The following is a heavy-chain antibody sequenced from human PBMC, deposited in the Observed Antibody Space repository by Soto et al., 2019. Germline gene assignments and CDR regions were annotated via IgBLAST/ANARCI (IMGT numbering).Heavy chain of an antibody. CDR3: ARDGYWRGGSCYSVPVFDY. CDR1: GFTFSSYG. CDR2: IWYDGSNK. V-gene: IGHV3-33*01. Sequence: PGGSLRLSCAASGFTFSSYGMHWVRQAPGKGLEWVAVIWYDGSNKYYADSVKGRFTISRDNSKNTLYLQMNSLRAEDTAVYYCARDGYWRGGSCYSVPVFDYWGQGTLVTVSS. J-gene: IGHJ4*02. D-gene: IGHD2-15*01.